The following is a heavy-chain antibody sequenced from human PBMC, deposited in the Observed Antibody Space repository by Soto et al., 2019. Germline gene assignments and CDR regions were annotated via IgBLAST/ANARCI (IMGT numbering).Heavy chain of an antibody. CDR3: ESVRPYSSSYWYLDL. D-gene: IGHD6-6*01. CDR1: GFTFSDYY. V-gene: IGHV3-11*06. J-gene: IGHJ2*01. Sequence: QVQLVESGGGLVKPGGSLRLSCAASGFTFSDYYMSWIRQAPWKGREWVSYINSSSVYTNYADSVRGQLTISRDNVKNSVYLHMKSLRAEDTAVYYCESVRPYSSSYWYLDLGGRGTLVTVSS. CDR2: INSSSVYT.